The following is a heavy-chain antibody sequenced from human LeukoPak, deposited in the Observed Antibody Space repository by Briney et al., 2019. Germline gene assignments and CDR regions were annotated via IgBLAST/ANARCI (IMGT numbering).Heavy chain of an antibody. CDR2: IIPIFGTT. V-gene: IGHV1-69*01. CDR3: ARGAVAGTGTYYYYYMDV. D-gene: IGHD6-19*01. CDR1: GGTFSSYG. Sequence: SVKVSCKASGGTFSSYGITWVRQAPGQGLEGMGGIIPIFGTTNYAQKFQGRVTVTADESTSTVYMELSSLRSEDTAVYYCARGAVAGTGTYYYYYMDVWAKGTTVTISS. J-gene: IGHJ6*03.